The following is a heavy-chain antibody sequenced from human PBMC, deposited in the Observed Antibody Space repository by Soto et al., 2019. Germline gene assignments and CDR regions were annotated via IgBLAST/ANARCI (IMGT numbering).Heavy chain of an antibody. Sequence: PSETLSLTCTVSGASVSSSNHYWSWVRQPPGKGLEWIGYVYYSGSTNSNPSLKSRVTLSLDTSRSQFSLKLNSVTAADTAVYYCVHLSGSLYHYYCLDVWGQGTTVTVSS. CDR2: VYYSGST. V-gene: IGHV4-61*01. CDR3: VHLSGSLYHYYCLDV. J-gene: IGHJ6*02. CDR1: GASVSSSNHY. D-gene: IGHD1-26*01.